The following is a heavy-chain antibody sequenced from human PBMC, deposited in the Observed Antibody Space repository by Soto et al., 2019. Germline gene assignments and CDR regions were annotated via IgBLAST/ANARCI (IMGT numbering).Heavy chain of an antibody. J-gene: IGHJ5*02. CDR1: GGSFSGYY. CDR3: ARDIVVVPAAMAWFDP. Sequence: PSETLSLTCAVYGGSFSGYYWSWIRQPPGKGLEWIGEINHSGSTNYNPSLKSRVTISVDTSKNQFSLKLSSVTAADTAVYYCARDIVVVPAAMAWFDPWGQGTLVTV. D-gene: IGHD2-2*01. V-gene: IGHV4-34*01. CDR2: INHSGST.